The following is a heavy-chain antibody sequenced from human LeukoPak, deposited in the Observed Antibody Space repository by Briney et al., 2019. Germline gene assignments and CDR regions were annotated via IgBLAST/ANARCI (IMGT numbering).Heavy chain of an antibody. Sequence: SETLSLTCAVYGGSFSGYYWSWIRQPPGKGLEWIGEINHRGSTNYSPSLKSRVTISVDTSKNQFSLKVSSVTAADTAVYYCARRIAARPRGYWFDPWGQGTLVTVSS. D-gene: IGHD6-6*01. J-gene: IGHJ5*02. CDR3: ARRIAARPRGYWFDP. V-gene: IGHV4-34*01. CDR2: INHRGST. CDR1: GGSFSGYY.